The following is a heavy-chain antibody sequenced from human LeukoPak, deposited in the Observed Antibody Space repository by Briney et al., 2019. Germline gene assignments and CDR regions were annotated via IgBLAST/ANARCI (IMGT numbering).Heavy chain of an antibody. CDR3: ARGPAVPRRSPIWFRDFWGNWFDP. D-gene: IGHD3-10*01. J-gene: IGHJ5*02. Sequence: PSETLSLTCAVYGGSFSGYYWSWIRQPPGKGLEWIGDINHSGSTNYNPSLKSRVTISVDTSKNQFSLKLSSVTAADTAVYYCARGPAVPRRSPIWFRDFWGNWFDPWGQGTLVTVSS. CDR2: INHSGST. CDR1: GGSFSGYY. V-gene: IGHV4-34*01.